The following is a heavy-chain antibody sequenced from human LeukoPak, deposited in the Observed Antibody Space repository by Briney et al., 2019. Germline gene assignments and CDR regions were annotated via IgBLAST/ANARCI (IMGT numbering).Heavy chain of an antibody. J-gene: IGHJ4*02. CDR1: GYSFTSYG. CDR2: IYPRDGST. Sequence: EASVSVSCKASGYSFTSYGISWVRQAPGQGLEWMGMIYPRDGSTSYAQKFQGRVTVTRDTSTSTVHMELSGLRSEDTAVYYCARDQEGFDYWGQGTLVTVSS. V-gene: IGHV1-46*01. CDR3: ARDQEGFDY.